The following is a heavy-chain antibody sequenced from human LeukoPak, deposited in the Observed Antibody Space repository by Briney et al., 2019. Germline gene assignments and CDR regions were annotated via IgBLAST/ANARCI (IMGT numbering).Heavy chain of an antibody. Sequence: SETLSLTCTVSGGSISSYYWSWIRQPPGKGLEWIGYIYYSGSTNYNPSLKSRVTISVDTSKNQFSLKLSSVTAADTAVYYCARASRGIAARDYWGQGTLVTVSA. D-gene: IGHD6-6*01. CDR3: ARASRGIAARDY. CDR2: IYYSGST. CDR1: GGSISSYY. J-gene: IGHJ4*02. V-gene: IGHV4-59*01.